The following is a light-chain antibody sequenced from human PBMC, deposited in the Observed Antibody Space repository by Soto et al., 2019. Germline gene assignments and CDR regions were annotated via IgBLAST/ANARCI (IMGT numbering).Light chain of an antibody. Sequence: EIVLTQSPGTLSLSPGERATLSCRATQTIPRNYLAWYQQKPGQAPRLLIHDASSRASGIPDRFSGSGSGTNFTLTISRLEPEDFAVYYGQQHFCAPFTFGPGTKVDIK. V-gene: IGKV3-20*01. CDR3: QQHFCAPFT. CDR1: QTIPRNY. J-gene: IGKJ3*01. CDR2: DAS.